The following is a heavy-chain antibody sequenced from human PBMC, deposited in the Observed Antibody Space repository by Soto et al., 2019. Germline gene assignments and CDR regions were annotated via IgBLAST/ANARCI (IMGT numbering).Heavy chain of an antibody. V-gene: IGHV3-48*01. Sequence: EVQLVESGGGLVQPGGSLRLSCAASGFTFSSYRMNWVRQAPGKGLEWLSFISGSGTTIHYADSVKGRFTISRDNAKNSLYLHMNSLRAEDTAVYYCARDVAVREEYWGQGTLVTVSS. J-gene: IGHJ4*02. CDR3: ARDVAVREEY. D-gene: IGHD2-21*01. CDR2: ISGSGTTI. CDR1: GFTFSSYR.